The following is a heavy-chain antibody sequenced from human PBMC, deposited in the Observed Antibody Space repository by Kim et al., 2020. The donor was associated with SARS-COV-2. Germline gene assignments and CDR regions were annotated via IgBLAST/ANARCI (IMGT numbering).Heavy chain of an antibody. J-gene: IGHJ4*02. V-gene: IGHV3-48*02. CDR1: GFAFSTYS. Sequence: GGSLRLSCAASGFAFSTYSINWVRQAPGKGLEWLSYISSSSNTIYYADSVRGRFTISRDNAENSVYLQMNSLGDEDTAVYYCARVGRSGWTDDYWGQGPRVTLSS. CDR3: ARVGRSGWTDDY. D-gene: IGHD6-19*01. CDR2: ISSSSNTI.